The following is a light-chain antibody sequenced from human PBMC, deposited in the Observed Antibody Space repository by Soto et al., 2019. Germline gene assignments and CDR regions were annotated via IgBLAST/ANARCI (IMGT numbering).Light chain of an antibody. CDR3: QQYDNLPALT. CDR2: DAS. V-gene: IGKV1-33*01. Sequence: DIPMTQSASSLSASVGDRVTITCQASRDISNYLNWYQQKPGKAPKLLIYDASKLETGVPSRFSGSGSGTDFTFTISSLQPEDIAKYYCQQYDNLPALTFDGGTKVEIK. CDR1: RDISNY. J-gene: IGKJ4*02.